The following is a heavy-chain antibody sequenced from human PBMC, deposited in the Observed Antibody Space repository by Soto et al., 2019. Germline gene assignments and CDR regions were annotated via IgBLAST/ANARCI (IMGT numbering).Heavy chain of an antibody. Sequence: ASVKVSCKASGYTFTGYYMHWVRQAPGQGLEWMGWINPNSGGTNYAQKFQGRVTMTRDTSISTAYMELNSLRAEDTAVYYCAKDGITMIVVVPQYFDYWGQGTLVTVSS. J-gene: IGHJ4*02. V-gene: IGHV1-2*02. D-gene: IGHD3-22*01. CDR1: GYTFTGYY. CDR2: INPNSGGT. CDR3: AKDGITMIVVVPQYFDY.